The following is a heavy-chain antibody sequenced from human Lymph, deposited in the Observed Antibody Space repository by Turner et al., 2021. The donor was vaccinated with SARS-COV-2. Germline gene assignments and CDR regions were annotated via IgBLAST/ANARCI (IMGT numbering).Heavy chain of an antibody. V-gene: IGHV3-7*01. J-gene: IGHJ4*02. CDR2: IKQDGSEK. CDR1: GFTFSYYG. Sequence: DVQLVESGGGLVQPGWSLRLSCAASGFTFSYYGMSWVRQAPGKGLEWVANIKQDGSEKYYVDSVKGRFTISRDNAKNSLFLQMNSLRAEDTAVYYCARMGSSSWYFDYWGQGTLGTVPS. D-gene: IGHD1-26*01. CDR3: ARMGSSSWYFDY.